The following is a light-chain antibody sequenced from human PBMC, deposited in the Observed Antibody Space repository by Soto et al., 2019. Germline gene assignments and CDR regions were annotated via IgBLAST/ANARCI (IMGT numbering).Light chain of an antibody. V-gene: IGKV1-6*01. CDR3: LQDYNYPWT. CDR2: AAS. CDR1: QGIRND. J-gene: IGKJ1*01. Sequence: AIHITPSPSSLSASVGDRVTITCRASQGIRNDLGWYQQKPGKAPKLLIYAASSLQSGVPSRFSGSGSGTDFTLTISSLQPEDFATYYCLQDYNYPWTFGQGTKVDI.